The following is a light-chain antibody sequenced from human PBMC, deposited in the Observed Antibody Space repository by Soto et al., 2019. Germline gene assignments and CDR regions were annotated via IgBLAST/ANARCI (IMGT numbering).Light chain of an antibody. V-gene: IGKV1-5*01. CDR2: DAS. CDR1: QNVGNW. Sequence: DIQMTQSPSTLSASVGDRVTITCRASQNVGNWLAWYQQKPGKAPKLLIYDASSLQSGVPSRFSGSGSGTEFTLSISGLELDDFATYYCQQYNSYLFGPGTKLDIK. J-gene: IGKJ3*01. CDR3: QQYNSYL.